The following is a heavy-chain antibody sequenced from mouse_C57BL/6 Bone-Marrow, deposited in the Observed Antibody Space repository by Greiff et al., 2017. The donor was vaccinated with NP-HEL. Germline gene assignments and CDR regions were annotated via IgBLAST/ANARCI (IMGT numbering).Heavy chain of an antibody. CDR2: IYPGDGDT. J-gene: IGHJ3*01. CDR1: GYAFSSSW. D-gene: IGHD3-3*01. CDR3: ASSGTGFAY. Sequence: QVQLQQSGPELVKPGASVKISCKASGYAFSSSWMNWVKQRPGKGLEWIGRIYPGDGDTNYNGKFKGKATLTADKSSSQAYMQLSSLTSEDSAVYFCASSGTGFAYWGQGTLVTVSA. V-gene: IGHV1-82*01.